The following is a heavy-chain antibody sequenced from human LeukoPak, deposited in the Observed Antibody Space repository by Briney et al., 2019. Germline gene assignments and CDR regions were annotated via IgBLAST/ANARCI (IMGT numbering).Heavy chain of an antibody. CDR1: GESISSSNW. CDR2: IYHSGTT. CDR3: ARVMDSSGLDAFDI. Sequence: PSETLSLTCAVSGESISSSNWWSWVRQPPGTGLEWIGEIYHSGTTNYNPSLESRVTISLDMSNNQFSLDLTSVTAADTAVYYCARVMDSSGLDAFDIWGQGTMVTVS. D-gene: IGHD3-22*01. V-gene: IGHV4-4*02. J-gene: IGHJ3*02.